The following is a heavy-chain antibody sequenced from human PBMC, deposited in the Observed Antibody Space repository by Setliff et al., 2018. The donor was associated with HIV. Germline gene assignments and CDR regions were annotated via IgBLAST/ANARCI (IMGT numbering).Heavy chain of an antibody. Sequence: ASVKVSCKASATFTNVDIHWLRRATGQGLEWMGWMNPNSGVSGYGQKFQGRITMTRDTSISTAYMELSSLTSEDTAVYYCARGKGVGGVVITGGLDVWGKGTTVTVS. D-gene: IGHD3-10*01. V-gene: IGHV1-8*01. CDR1: ATFTNVD. CDR3: ARGKGVGGVVITGGLDV. CDR2: MNPNSGVS. J-gene: IGHJ6*03.